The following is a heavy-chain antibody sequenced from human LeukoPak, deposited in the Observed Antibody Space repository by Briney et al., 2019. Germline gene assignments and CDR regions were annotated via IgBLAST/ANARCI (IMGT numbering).Heavy chain of an antibody. Sequence: PSEILSLTCTVSGGSISSYYWSWIRQPPGKGLEWIGYIYTSGSTNYNPSLKSRVTISVDTSKNQFSLKLSSVTAADTAVYYCASWPNYYDSSGYPVDYWGQGTLVTVSS. V-gene: IGHV4-4*09. CDR1: GGSISSYY. D-gene: IGHD3-22*01. CDR2: IYTSGST. CDR3: ASWPNYYDSSGYPVDY. J-gene: IGHJ4*02.